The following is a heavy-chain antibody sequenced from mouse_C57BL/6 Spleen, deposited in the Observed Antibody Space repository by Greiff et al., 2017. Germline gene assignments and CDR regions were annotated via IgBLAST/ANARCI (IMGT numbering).Heavy chain of an antibody. Sequence: LVESGAELARPGASVKLSCKASGYTFTSYGISWVKQRTGQGLEWIGEIYPRSGNTYYNEKFKGKATLTADKSSSTAYMELRSLTSEDSAVYFCARWITTVVAGDYWGQGTTLTVSS. J-gene: IGHJ2*01. CDR1: GYTFTSYG. D-gene: IGHD1-1*01. CDR3: ARWITTVVAGDY. V-gene: IGHV1-81*01. CDR2: IYPRSGNT.